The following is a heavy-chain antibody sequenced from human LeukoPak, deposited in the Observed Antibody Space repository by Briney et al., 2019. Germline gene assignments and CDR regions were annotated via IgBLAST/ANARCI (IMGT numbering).Heavy chain of an antibody. CDR2: IYYSGST. CDR1: GGSISRGDYY. V-gene: IGHV4-30-4*01. CDR3: ARDGESNWFDP. Sequence: SQTLSLTCTVSGGSISRGDYYWRWIRQPPGKGLEWIGYIYYSGSTYYNPSRKSRVTISVDTSKNQFSLKLSSVTAADTAVYYCARDGESNWFDPWGQGTLVTVSS. J-gene: IGHJ5*02.